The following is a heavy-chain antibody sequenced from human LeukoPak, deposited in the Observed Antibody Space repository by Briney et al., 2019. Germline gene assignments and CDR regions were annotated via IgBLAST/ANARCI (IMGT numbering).Heavy chain of an antibody. CDR1: GGSISSYY. J-gene: IGHJ4*02. D-gene: IGHD5-18*01. CDR3: ARGWGYSYGLDY. CDR2: IYYSGST. Sequence: SETLSLTCTVSGGSISSYYWSWIRQPPGKGLEWIGYIYYSGSTNYNPSLKSRVTISVDTSKNQFSLKLSSVTAADTAVYYCARGWGYSYGLDYWGQGTLVTVPS. V-gene: IGHV4-59*01.